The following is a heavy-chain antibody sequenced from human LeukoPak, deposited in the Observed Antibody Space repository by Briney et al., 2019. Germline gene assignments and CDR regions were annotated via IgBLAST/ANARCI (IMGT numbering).Heavy chain of an antibody. CDR2: IWYDGSNK. Sequence: GGSLRLSCAASGFTFSSYGMHWVRQAPGKGLEWVAVIWYDGSNKYYADSVKGRFTISRDNSKNTLYLQMDSLRAEDTAVYYCAKDEAGFVVVTAIQTTYFDYWGQGTPVTVSS. CDR3: AKDEAGFVVVTAIQTTYFDY. D-gene: IGHD2-21*02. CDR1: GFTFSSYG. J-gene: IGHJ4*02. V-gene: IGHV3-30*02.